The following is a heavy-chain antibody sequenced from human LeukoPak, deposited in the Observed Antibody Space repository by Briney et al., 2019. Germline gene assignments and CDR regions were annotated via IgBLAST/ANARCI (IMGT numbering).Heavy chain of an antibody. CDR1: GGSINSNNW. CDR3: ARARLWFGADY. V-gene: IGHV4-4*02. J-gene: IGHJ4*02. CDR2: IYHSGST. Sequence: SETLSLTCAVSGGSINSNNWWSWVRQPPGKGLEWIGEIYHSGSTNYNPSLKSRVTISVDTSKNQFSLKLSSVTAADTAVYYCARARLWFGADYWGQGTLVTVSS. D-gene: IGHD3-10*01.